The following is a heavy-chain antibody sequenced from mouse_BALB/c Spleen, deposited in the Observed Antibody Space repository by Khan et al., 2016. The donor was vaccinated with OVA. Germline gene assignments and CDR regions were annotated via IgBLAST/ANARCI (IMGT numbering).Heavy chain of an antibody. J-gene: IGHJ3*01. V-gene: IGHV1-4*01. CDR3: ARDGAYYRNDGWFAY. CDR1: GYTFTSYT. D-gene: IGHD2-14*01. Sequence: VKLLESGAELARPGASVKMSCKASGYTFTSYTIHWIKQRPGQGLEWIGYINPSSGYTNYNQKFKDKATLTADKSSTTAYMQLSSRTSDDSAVYYCARDGAYYRNDGWFAYWGQGTLVTVSA. CDR2: INPSSGYT.